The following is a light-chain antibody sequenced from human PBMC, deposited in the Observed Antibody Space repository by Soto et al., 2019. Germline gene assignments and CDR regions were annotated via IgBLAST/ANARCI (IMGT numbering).Light chain of an antibody. CDR3: QHYESSPLT. Sequence: EIVLTQSPGTLSLSPGERGTLSCRASQSVSNNYLAWYHQKPGQAPRLLIYGAYTSATGIPDRFSGSGSGTDFTLTITRLEPEDFAVYYGQHYESSPLTFGPGTKVDVK. CDR2: GAY. J-gene: IGKJ3*01. CDR1: QSVSNNY. V-gene: IGKV3-20*01.